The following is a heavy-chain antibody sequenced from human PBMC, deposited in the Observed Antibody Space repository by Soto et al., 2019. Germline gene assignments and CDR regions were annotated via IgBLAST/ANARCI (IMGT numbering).Heavy chain of an antibody. CDR1: GYTFTSYY. Sequence: ASVKVSCKASGYTFTSYYMHWVRQAPGPGREWMGIMNPSGSSKSYAQKYKGRVTMTRNTSTSTAYMELRSLRSDDTAVYYCARCTVGGGHRTYYYYGMDVWGQGTTVTVSS. V-gene: IGHV1-46*01. CDR3: ARCTVGGGHRTYYYYGMDV. J-gene: IGHJ6*02. CDR2: MNPSGSSK. D-gene: IGHD2-8*02.